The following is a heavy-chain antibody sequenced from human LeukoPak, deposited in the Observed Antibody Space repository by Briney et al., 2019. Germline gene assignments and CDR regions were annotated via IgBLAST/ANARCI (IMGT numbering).Heavy chain of an antibody. Sequence: ASVKVSCKASGYTFTSYGISWVRQAPGQGLEWMGWISAYNGNTNYAQKLQGRVTVNTDTSTSTAYMELRSLRSDDTAVYYCARRDSGNMYGYWGQGTLVTVSS. J-gene: IGHJ4*02. CDR1: GYTFTSYG. CDR2: ISAYNGNT. CDR3: ARRDSGNMYGY. V-gene: IGHV1-18*01. D-gene: IGHD3-10*01.